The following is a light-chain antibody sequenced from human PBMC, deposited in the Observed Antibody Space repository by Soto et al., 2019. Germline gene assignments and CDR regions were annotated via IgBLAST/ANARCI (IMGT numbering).Light chain of an antibody. CDR1: ESVSSL. J-gene: IGKJ3*01. V-gene: IGKV3-11*01. CDR3: QQRSNWPFT. CDR2: DTS. Sequence: VLTQSPATLSLSPGERATLSCRASESVSSLLAWYQQKPGQTPRLLIYDTSNRATGIPARFSGSGSGTDFTLTISSLEPDDFAVYYCQQRSNWPFTFGPGTTLEI.